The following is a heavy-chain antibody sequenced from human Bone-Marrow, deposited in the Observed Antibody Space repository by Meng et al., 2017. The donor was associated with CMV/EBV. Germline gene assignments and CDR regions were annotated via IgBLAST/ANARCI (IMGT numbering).Heavy chain of an antibody. Sequence: SGFTFSKYIVTGVRQVPGRGLEWVSSISASGDSAYYADSVKGRFTISRDNSKNTLHLQMHRLRADDTAVYYCAKDPQLAAAGWYFDLWGRGTLVTVSS. CDR1: GFTFSKYI. CDR2: ISASGDSA. V-gene: IGHV3-23*01. J-gene: IGHJ2*01. D-gene: IGHD6-13*01. CDR3: AKDPQLAAAGWYFDL.